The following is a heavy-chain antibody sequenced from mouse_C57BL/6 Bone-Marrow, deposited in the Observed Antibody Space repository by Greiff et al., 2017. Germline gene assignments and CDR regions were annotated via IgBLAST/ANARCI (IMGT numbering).Heavy chain of an antibody. Sequence: VKLQQPGAELVRPGTSVKLSCKASGYTFTSYWMHWVKQRPGQGLEWIGVIDPSDSYTNYNQKFKGKATLTVDTSSSTAYMQLSSLTSEDSAVYYCASYYDYDGRDYWGQGTTLTVSS. D-gene: IGHD2-4*01. CDR2: IDPSDSYT. CDR3: ASYYDYDGRDY. V-gene: IGHV1-59*01. J-gene: IGHJ2*01. CDR1: GYTFTSYW.